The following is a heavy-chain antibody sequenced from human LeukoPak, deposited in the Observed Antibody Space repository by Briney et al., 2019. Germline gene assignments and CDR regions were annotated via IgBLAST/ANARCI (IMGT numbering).Heavy chain of an antibody. V-gene: IGHV4-34*01. CDR1: GGSFSGYY. Sequence: KPSETLSLTCAVHGGSFSGYYWTWIRQPPGKGLEWIGEINHSGTTNYNPSLKSRVTISVDTSKNQFSLKLSSVTAADTAVYYCASSIAVAAPVDYWGQGTLVTVSS. CDR3: ASSIAVAAPVDY. J-gene: IGHJ4*02. CDR2: INHSGTT. D-gene: IGHD6-19*01.